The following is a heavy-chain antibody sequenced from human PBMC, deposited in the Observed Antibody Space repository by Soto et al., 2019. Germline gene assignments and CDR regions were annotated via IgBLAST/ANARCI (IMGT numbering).Heavy chain of an antibody. CDR2: ISAYNGNT. D-gene: IGHD3-22*01. Sequence: GASVKVSCKASGYTFTSYGISWVRQAPGQGLEWMGWISAYNGNTNYAQKLQGRVTMTTDTSTSTAYMELRSLRSDDTAVYYCARDVGPVPLTYYDSSGYYPHFDYWGQGTLVTVSS. CDR3: ARDVGPVPLTYYDSSGYYPHFDY. CDR1: GYTFTSYG. V-gene: IGHV1-18*01. J-gene: IGHJ4*02.